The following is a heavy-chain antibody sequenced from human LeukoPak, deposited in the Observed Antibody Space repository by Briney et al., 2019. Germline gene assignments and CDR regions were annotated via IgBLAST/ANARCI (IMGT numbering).Heavy chain of an antibody. Sequence: PGGSLRLSCAASGFTISSYSMYWVRQSPGKGLAWVSSISSSSSYIYYADSVKGRFTISRDNAKNSLYLQMNSLRAEDTAVYYCAREYSGYVPFDYWGQGTLVTVSS. J-gene: IGHJ4*02. CDR1: GFTISSYS. CDR2: ISSSSSYI. V-gene: IGHV3-21*01. D-gene: IGHD3-22*01. CDR3: AREYSGYVPFDY.